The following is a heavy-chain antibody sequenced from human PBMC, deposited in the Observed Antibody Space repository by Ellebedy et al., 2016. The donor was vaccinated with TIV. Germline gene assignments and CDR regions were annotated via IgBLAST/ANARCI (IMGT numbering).Heavy chain of an antibody. J-gene: IGHJ4*02. CDR3: ARDEYTSGWYGPTSSE. Sequence: MPSETLSLTCAVYGGPFSGYYWSWVRQTPERGLEWLGEIIHNGSPNYNPPLKSRVTISVDTSKNRFSLTLTSVTAADTAVYYCARDEYTSGWYGPTSSEWGQGTLVTVSS. CDR1: GGPFSGYY. CDR2: IIHNGSP. D-gene: IGHD6-19*01. V-gene: IGHV4-34*12.